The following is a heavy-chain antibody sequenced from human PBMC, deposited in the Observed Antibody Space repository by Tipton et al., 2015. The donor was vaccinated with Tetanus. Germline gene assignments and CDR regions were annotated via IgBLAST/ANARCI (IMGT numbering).Heavy chain of an antibody. CDR3: VRVGNGLDV. CDR1: GFTFSTYW. Sequence: SLRLSCEASGFTFSTYWMHWVRQAPGKGLVWVSRIDSDGSGTTYADSVKGRFTISRDNAKNTLYLQMNSLRAEDTAVYYCVRVGNGLDVWGQGTTVTVSS. CDR2: IDSDGSGT. V-gene: IGHV3-74*01. J-gene: IGHJ6*02.